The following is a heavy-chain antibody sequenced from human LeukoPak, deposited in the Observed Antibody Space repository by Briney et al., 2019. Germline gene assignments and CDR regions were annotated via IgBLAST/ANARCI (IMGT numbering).Heavy chain of an antibody. CDR2: INHSGST. CDR3: ARYVSGDYWVQSKTAHRWGYWFDP. Sequence: HPSQPLSLTGAVYGRSFSGYCLRWIRQPPVKGLDWIGEINHSGSTNYNSSFKSRVTISVDTSKNQFSLKLSSVTAADTAVYYCARYVSGDYWVQSKTAHRWGYWFDPWGQGTLVTVSS. CDR1: GRSFSGYC. J-gene: IGHJ5*02. V-gene: IGHV4-34*01. D-gene: IGHD3/OR15-3a*01.